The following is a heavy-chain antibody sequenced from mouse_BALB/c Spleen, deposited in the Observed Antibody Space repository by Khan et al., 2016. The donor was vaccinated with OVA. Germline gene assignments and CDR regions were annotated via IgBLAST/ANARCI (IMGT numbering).Heavy chain of an antibody. Sequence: VQLQESGPGLVQPSQSLSITCTVSGFSLNNYSIHWVRQSPGKGLEWLGVIWSAGSTDYNAAFISRLTINKDNSRSQVFFKMNSLQPNDTAIYYCARRVNDYGRGALFAYWGQGTLVTVSA. V-gene: IGHV2-2*02. D-gene: IGHD2-4*01. CDR1: GFSLNNYS. CDR2: IWSAGST. CDR3: ARRVNDYGRGALFAY. J-gene: IGHJ3*01.